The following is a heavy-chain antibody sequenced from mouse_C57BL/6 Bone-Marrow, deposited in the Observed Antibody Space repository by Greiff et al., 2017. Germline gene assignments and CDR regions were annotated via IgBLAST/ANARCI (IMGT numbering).Heavy chain of an antibody. J-gene: IGHJ1*03. Sequence: QVQLQQSGAELVKPGASVKLSCKASGYTFTSYWMHWVKQRPGQGLEWIGMIHPNSGSTNYNEKFKSKATLTVDKSSSTAYIQLSSLTSEDSAVYYCARERVTAVWYFDVWGTGTTVTVSS. CDR3: ARERVTAVWYFDV. CDR2: IHPNSGST. CDR1: GYTFTSYW. D-gene: IGHD2-2*01. V-gene: IGHV1-64*01.